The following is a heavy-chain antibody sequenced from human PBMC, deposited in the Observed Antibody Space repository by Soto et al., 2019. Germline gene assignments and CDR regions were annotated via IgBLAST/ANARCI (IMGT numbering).Heavy chain of an antibody. CDR2: IYPGDSDT. CDR1: GYSFTTYW. D-gene: IGHD3-22*01. J-gene: IGHJ4*02. CDR3: ASSLPYYDSSGYAFDY. Sequence: GESLKISCKGSGYSFTTYWIGWVRQMPGKGLEWMGIIYPGDSDTRYSPSFQGQVTISADKSISTAYLQWSSLKASDTAMYYCASSLPYYDSSGYAFDYWGQGTLVTVSS. V-gene: IGHV5-51*01.